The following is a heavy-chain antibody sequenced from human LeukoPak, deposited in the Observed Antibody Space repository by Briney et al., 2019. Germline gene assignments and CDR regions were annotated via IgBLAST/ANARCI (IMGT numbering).Heavy chain of an antibody. J-gene: IGHJ4*02. D-gene: IGHD6-13*01. CDR1: ALTFSSYW. CDR3: VRGIATEGAEY. V-gene: IGHV3-74*01. Sequence: QPGRSLRLSCAAAALTFSSYWMQCVRQAPGEGLVWVSRIDTDGSTTTYADSVKGRFTISRDNAKNTLYLQMNSLRPEDTAVYYCVRGIATEGAEYWGQGTLVTVSS. CDR2: IDTDGSTT.